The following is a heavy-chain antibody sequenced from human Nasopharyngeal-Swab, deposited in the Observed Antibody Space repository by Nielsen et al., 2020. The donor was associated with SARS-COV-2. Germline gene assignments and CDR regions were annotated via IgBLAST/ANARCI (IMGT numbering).Heavy chain of an antibody. V-gene: IGHV4-61*02. CDR1: GASISGGPYY. D-gene: IGHD5-24*01. CDR2: IYTDGST. J-gene: IGHJ4*02. Sequence: SETLSLTCTVSGASISGGPYYWSWIRQPAGRGLEWVGRIYTDGSTNFNPSLKSRVTISVDTSQNPVSLKVTSVTAAATAVYYCASTSTDMATIAYFDYWGQGTLVTVSS. CDR3: ASTSTDMATIAYFDY.